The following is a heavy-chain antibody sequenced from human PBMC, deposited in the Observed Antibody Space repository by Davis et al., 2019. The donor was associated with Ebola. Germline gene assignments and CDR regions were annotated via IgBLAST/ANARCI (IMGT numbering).Heavy chain of an antibody. D-gene: IGHD2/OR15-2a*01. Sequence: SGTLSLTCTVSGGSIRSTKWWSWVRQPPGKGLEWLGEISDSGSTNYDPSLKSRVIISVDTSKNQFSLKLNSVTAADTAVYYCARGVHQRLSGSLSFYYALDVWGQGTTVTVSS. CDR2: ISDSGST. J-gene: IGHJ6*02. CDR3: ARGVHQRLSGSLSFYYALDV. CDR1: GGSIRSTKW. V-gene: IGHV4-4*02.